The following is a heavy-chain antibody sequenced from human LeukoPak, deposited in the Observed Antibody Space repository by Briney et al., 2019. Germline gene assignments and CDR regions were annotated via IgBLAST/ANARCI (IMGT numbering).Heavy chain of an antibody. V-gene: IGHV1-2*02. J-gene: IGHJ4*02. CDR1: GYTLIELS. D-gene: IGHD6-13*01. CDR3: ARDMTAAGPGMGY. Sequence: GASVKVSCKVSGYTLIELSIHWVRQAPGQGLEWMGWINPNSGGTNYAQKFQGRVTMTRDTSISTAYMELSRLRSDDTAVYYCARDMTAAGPGMGYWGQGTLVTVSS. CDR2: INPNSGGT.